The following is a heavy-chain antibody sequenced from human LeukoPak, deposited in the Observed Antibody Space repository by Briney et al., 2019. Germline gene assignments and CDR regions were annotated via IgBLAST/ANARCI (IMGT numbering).Heavy chain of an antibody. CDR1: GASISSGSNY. J-gene: IGHJ3*02. V-gene: IGHV4-39*06. D-gene: IGHD3-10*01. CDR3: ARSDGYGLVGI. Sequence: SETLSLTRSVSGASISSGSNYWGSIRQPPGKTLEWIGSIYSSGSTYYNPSLKSRVIIIIDTPKSHFAVTLSSVTAADTAVYYCARSDGYGLVGIWGQGTMVTVSS. CDR2: IYSSGST.